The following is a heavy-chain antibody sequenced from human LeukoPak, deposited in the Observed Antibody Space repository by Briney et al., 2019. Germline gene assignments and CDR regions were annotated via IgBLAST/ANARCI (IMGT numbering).Heavy chain of an antibody. CDR2: INQDGSEK. Sequence: QSGGSLRLSCAASGFTFSSHWMSWVRQAPGKGLEWVASINQDGSEKYSVDSVKGRFTISRDNSKHSLYLQMNSVRAEDTAVYYCARDHVVRGVVWDYWGQGTLVTVSS. V-gene: IGHV3-7*05. CDR1: GFTFSSHW. CDR3: ARDHVVRGVVWDY. J-gene: IGHJ4*02. D-gene: IGHD3-10*01.